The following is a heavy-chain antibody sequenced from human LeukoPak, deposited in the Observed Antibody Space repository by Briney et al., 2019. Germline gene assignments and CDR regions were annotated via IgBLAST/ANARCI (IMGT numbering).Heavy chain of an antibody. CDR1: GYSFTNYW. Sequence: GESLKISCKGSGYSFTNYWIGWVRQVPGKGLEWMGIIYPGDSDTRYSPSFQGQVTISVDKSVNTAYLQWSSLKASDTAMYYCARLGDLYGDYGIHDYWGQGTLVTVSS. CDR3: ARLGDLYGDYGIHDY. D-gene: IGHD4-17*01. J-gene: IGHJ4*02. V-gene: IGHV5-51*01. CDR2: IYPGDSDT.